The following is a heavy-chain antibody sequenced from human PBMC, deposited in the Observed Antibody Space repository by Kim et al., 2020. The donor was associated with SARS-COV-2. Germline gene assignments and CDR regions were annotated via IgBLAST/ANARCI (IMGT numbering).Heavy chain of an antibody. CDR3: TKDVLAGGADV. V-gene: IGHV3-9*01. D-gene: IGHD3-3*02. CDR1: GFTFNDHA. J-gene: IGHJ6*02. CDR2: IMWNSDGI. Sequence: GGSLRLSCIASGFTFNDHAMHWVRQAPGKGLEWVSGIMWNSDGIGYADSVKGRFTTSIDNAKNSLYLQMNSLRPEDTALYYCTKDVLAGGADVGGQGTAVIVSS.